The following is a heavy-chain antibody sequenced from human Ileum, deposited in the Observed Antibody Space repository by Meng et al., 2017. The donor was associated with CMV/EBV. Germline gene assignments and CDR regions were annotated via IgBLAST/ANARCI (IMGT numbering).Heavy chain of an antibody. CDR3: ASGGNFGYYYGMDV. V-gene: IGHV3-48*03. J-gene: IGHJ6*02. CDR2: ISSSGSTI. D-gene: IGHD4-23*01. CDR1: GFTFSSYA. Sequence: GESLKISCAASGFTFSSYAMNWVRQAPGKGLEWVSYISSSGSTIYYADSVKGRFTISRDNAKNSLYLQMNSLRAEDTAVYYCASGGNFGYYYGMDVWGQGTTVTVSS.